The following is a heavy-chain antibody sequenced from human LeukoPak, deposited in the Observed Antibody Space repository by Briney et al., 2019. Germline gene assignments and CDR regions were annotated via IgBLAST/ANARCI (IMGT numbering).Heavy chain of an antibody. V-gene: IGHV1-8*02. Sequence: ASVKVSCKASGDTFIINDINWVRQATGQGLEWMGWMNPNSGNTGYAQKFQGRVTMTRNTSITTAHMELTDLRSEDTAVYYCARVTAAGTWSCGLWGQGTSVSVS. D-gene: IGHD6-13*01. CDR1: GDTFIIND. CDR3: ARVTAAGTWSCGL. J-gene: IGHJ3*01. CDR2: MNPNSGNT.